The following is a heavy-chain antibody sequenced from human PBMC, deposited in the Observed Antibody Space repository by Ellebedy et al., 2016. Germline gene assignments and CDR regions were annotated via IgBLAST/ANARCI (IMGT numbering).Heavy chain of an antibody. CDR3: AKGTMDYLHH. CDR2: ISWNSAAI. D-gene: IGHD3-10*01. Sequence: GGSLRLXXATSGFTFDDYDLHWVRQVPGKGLEWVSGISWNSAAIGYGEAVKGRFTISRDSAKNYLYLQMNSLRVEDTALYFCAKGTMDYLHHWGQGTLVTVSS. J-gene: IGHJ4*02. CDR1: GFTFDDYD. V-gene: IGHV3-9*01.